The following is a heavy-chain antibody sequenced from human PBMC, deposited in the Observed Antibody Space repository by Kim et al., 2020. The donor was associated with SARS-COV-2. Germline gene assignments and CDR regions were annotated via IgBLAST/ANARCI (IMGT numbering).Heavy chain of an antibody. CDR2: T. J-gene: IGHJ4*02. V-gene: IGHV3-23*01. Sequence: TYSEESGRGRLTISWDKARNPLYLKMSSLRAEDTAVYYCATKIGGYYFDYWGQGTLVTVSS. CDR3: ATKIGGYYFDY.